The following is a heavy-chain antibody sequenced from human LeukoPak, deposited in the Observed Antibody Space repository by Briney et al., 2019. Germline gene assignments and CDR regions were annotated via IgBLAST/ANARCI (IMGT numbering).Heavy chain of an antibody. J-gene: IGHJ4*02. Sequence: PSATLSLTCTVSGGSISSYYWSWVRQPPGKGLEWIGYIYYSGSTNYNPSLKRRVTISVDTSKNQFSLKLSSVTAADTAVYYCARRNYYGSGSYDYWGQGTLVTVSS. D-gene: IGHD3-10*01. CDR2: IYYSGST. CDR1: GGSISSYY. V-gene: IGHV4-59*01. CDR3: ARRNYYGSGSYDY.